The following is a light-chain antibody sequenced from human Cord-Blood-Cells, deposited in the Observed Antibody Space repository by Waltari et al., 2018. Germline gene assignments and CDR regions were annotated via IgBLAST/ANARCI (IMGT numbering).Light chain of an antibody. CDR1: QSLLHSNGYNY. J-gene: IGKJ4*01. Sequence: DIVMTQSPLSLPVTPGEPASISCRSSQSLLHSNGYNYLDLYLQKPRQSPQLLIYLGSNRASGVPDRFSGSGSGTDFTLKISRVEAEDVGVYYCMQALQTPLTFGGGTKVEIK. CDR2: LGS. V-gene: IGKV2-28*01. CDR3: MQALQTPLT.